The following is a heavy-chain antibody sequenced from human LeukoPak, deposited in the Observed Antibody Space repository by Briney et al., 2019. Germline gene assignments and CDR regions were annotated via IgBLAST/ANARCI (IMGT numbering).Heavy chain of an antibody. CDR2: IIPIFGTA. Sequence: SVKVSCKASGGTFSSYAISWVRQAPGQGLEWMGGIIPIFGTANYAQKFQGRVTITADESTSTAYMELSSPRSEDTAVYYCARCPIEMWELPNWFDPWGQGTLVTVSS. CDR1: GGTFSSYA. V-gene: IGHV1-69*13. CDR3: ARCPIEMWELPNWFDP. D-gene: IGHD1-26*01. J-gene: IGHJ5*02.